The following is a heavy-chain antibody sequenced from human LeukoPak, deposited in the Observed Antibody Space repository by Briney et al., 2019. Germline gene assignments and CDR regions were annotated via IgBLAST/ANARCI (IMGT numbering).Heavy chain of an antibody. CDR3: ARPAATHYDSSGYYPDAFDI. D-gene: IGHD3-22*01. Sequence: GGSLRLSCAASGFTFSSYWMSWVRQAPGKGLEWVANIRQDESEKYYVDSVKGRFTISRDNAKNSLYLRINSMRAEDTAVYYCARPAATHYDSSGYYPDAFDIWGQGTMVTVSS. J-gene: IGHJ3*02. CDR2: IRQDESEK. CDR1: GFTFSSYW. V-gene: IGHV3-7*01.